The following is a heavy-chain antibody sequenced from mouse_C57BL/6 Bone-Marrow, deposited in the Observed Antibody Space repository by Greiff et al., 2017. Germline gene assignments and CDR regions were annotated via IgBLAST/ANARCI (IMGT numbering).Heavy chain of an antibody. CDR1: GYTFTSYW. J-gene: IGHJ2*01. D-gene: IGHD2-2*01. Sequence: QVQLQQPGAELVRPGSSVKLSCKASGYTFTSYWMDWVKQRPGQGLEWIGNIYPSDNETHYNQTFKDQATLSVDKSSSTAYLQLSSLTSEDSAVYYCARRGATMVTLLDDWGQGTTLTVSS. V-gene: IGHV1-61*01. CDR3: ARRGATMVTLLDD. CDR2: IYPSDNET.